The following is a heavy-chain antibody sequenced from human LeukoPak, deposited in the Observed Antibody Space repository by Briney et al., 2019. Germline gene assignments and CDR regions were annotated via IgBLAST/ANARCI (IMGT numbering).Heavy chain of an antibody. CDR1: GFTVSSNY. Sequence: GGSLRLSCAASGFTVSSNYMSWVRQAPGKGLEWVSVIYSGGSTYYADSVKGRFTISRDNSKNTLYLQMNSLRAEDTAVYYCARESDSTTAYFVYWGQGTLVTVSS. CDR3: ARESDSTTAYFVY. V-gene: IGHV3-66*01. CDR2: IYSGGST. J-gene: IGHJ4*02. D-gene: IGHD4-17*01.